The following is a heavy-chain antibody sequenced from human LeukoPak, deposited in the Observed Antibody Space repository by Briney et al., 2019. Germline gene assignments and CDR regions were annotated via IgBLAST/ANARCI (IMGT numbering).Heavy chain of an antibody. CDR2: ISGSGGST. CDR3: AKSSLSITMVRGVMIFFDY. Sequence: GGSLRLSCAASGFTFSSYAMSWVRQAPGKGLEWVSVISGSGGSTYYADSVKGRFTISRYNSKNTLYLQMNSLRAEDTAVYYCAKSSLSITMVRGVMIFFDYWGQGTLVTVSS. CDR1: GFTFSSYA. D-gene: IGHD3-10*01. J-gene: IGHJ4*02. V-gene: IGHV3-23*01.